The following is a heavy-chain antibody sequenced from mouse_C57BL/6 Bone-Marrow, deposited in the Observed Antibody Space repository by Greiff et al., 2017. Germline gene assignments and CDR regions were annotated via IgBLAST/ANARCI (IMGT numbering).Heavy chain of an antibody. CDR3: ARGITTVVAPGDFDV. CDR1: GYSFTDYN. CDR2: INPNYGTT. Sequence: VQLQQSGPELVKPGASVKISCKASGYSFTDYNMNWVKQSNGKSLEWIGVINPNYGTTSYNQKFKGKATLTVDQSSSTAYMQPNSLTSEDSAVYYCARGITTVVAPGDFDVWGTGTTVTVSS. J-gene: IGHJ1*03. D-gene: IGHD1-1*01. V-gene: IGHV1-39*01.